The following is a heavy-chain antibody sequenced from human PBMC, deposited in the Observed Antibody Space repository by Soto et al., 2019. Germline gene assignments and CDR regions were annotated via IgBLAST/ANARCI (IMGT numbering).Heavy chain of an antibody. V-gene: IGHV3-30-3*01. D-gene: IGHD3-22*01. J-gene: IGHJ4*02. Sequence: GGSLRLSCAASGFTFSSYAMHWVRQAPGKGLEWVAVISYDGSNKYYADSVKGRFTISRDNSKNTLYLQMNSLRAEDTAVYYCAREPYYYDSSGPFPHFDYWGQGTLVTVSS. CDR3: AREPYYYDSSGPFPHFDY. CDR1: GFTFSSYA. CDR2: ISYDGSNK.